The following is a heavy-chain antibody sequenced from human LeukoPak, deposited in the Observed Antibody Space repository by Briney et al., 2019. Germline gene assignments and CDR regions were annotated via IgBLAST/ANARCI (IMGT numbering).Heavy chain of an antibody. CDR1: GFTFSSYW. Sequence: PGGSMRLSCAASGFTFSSYWMSWVRQAPGKGLEWVANIKQDGSEKYYVDSVKGRFTISRDNAKNSLYLQMNSLRAEDTAVYYCAREWELLQNHYYYMGVWGKGTTVTVSS. D-gene: IGHD1-26*01. J-gene: IGHJ6*03. CDR3: AREWELLQNHYYYMGV. V-gene: IGHV3-7*01. CDR2: IKQDGSEK.